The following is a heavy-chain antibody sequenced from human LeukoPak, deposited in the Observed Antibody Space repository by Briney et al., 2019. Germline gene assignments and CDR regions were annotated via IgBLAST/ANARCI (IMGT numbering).Heavy chain of an antibody. J-gene: IGHJ4*02. CDR2: INPNSGGT. Sequence: ASVKVSCKASGYTFTGYYMHWVRQAPGQGLEWMGWINPNSGGTNYAQKFQGRVTMTRDTSISTAYMELSRLRSDDTAVYYCARADAVPAAMGGYWGQGTLVTVSS. CDR3: ARADAVPAAMGGY. D-gene: IGHD2-2*01. V-gene: IGHV1-2*02. CDR1: GYTFTGYY.